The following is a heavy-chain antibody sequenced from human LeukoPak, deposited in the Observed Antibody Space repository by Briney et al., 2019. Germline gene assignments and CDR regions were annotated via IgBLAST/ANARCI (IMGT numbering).Heavy chain of an antibody. CDR1: GYTFTDYH. V-gene: IGHV1-69-2*01. J-gene: IGHJ4*02. CDR2: VDPEDGET. D-gene: IGHD1-26*01. Sequence: GASVKVSCKASGYTFTDYHMHWVQQAPGKGLEWMGRVDPEDGETIYAEKFQGRVTITADTSTDTAYMELSSLRSEDTAVYYCATTSGSYQFDYWGQGTLVTVSS. CDR3: ATTSGSYQFDY.